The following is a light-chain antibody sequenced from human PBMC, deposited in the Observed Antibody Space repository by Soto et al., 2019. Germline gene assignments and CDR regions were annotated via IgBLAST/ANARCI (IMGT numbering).Light chain of an antibody. CDR1: QSISSW. Sequence: DIQITQSPSTLSASVGDRVTITCRASQSISSWLAWYQQKPGKAPKLLIYDASSLESGVPSRFSGSGSGTEFTLTISSLQPDDFATYYCQQYNSYRTFGQGTKGDI. CDR2: DAS. J-gene: IGKJ1*01. CDR3: QQYNSYRT. V-gene: IGKV1-5*01.